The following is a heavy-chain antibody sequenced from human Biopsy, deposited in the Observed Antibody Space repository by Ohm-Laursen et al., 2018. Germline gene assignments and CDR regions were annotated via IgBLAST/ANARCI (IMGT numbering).Heavy chain of an antibody. Sequence: GTLSLTCTVSGGSIKSYYWNWIRQSPGKGLEWIGFIYYTGHTNYNPSLKSRATISVDTSKNQFSLKVISVTAADTAVYYCARLAGDPSYWGQGILVTVSS. CDR2: IYYTGHT. J-gene: IGHJ4*02. CDR3: ARLAGDPSY. D-gene: IGHD7-27*01. CDR1: GGSIKSYY. V-gene: IGHV4-59*01.